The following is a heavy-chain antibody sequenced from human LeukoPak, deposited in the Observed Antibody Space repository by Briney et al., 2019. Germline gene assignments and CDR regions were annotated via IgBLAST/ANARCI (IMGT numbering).Heavy chain of an antibody. CDR3: ASRRGYSYGTWDY. CDR1: GSTFSSYA. D-gene: IGHD5-18*01. CDR2: IIPIFGTA. J-gene: IGHJ4*02. Sequence: SVKVSCKASGSTFSSYAISWVRQAPGQGLEWMGRIIPIFGTANYAQKFQGRVTITTDESTSTAYMELSSLRSEGTAVYYCASRRGYSYGTWDYWGQGTLVTVSS. V-gene: IGHV1-69*05.